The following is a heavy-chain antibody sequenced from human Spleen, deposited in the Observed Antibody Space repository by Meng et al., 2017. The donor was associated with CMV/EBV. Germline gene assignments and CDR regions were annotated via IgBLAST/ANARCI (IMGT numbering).Heavy chain of an antibody. J-gene: IGHJ5*02. CDR2: IRSTGPNE. CDR3: EKDERELASIDNWFDL. Sequence: YTCSNYGNHLVRLAPRKGLEWFAFIRSTGPNEYSANSVQRRFHVSRDKSKNTMYLQKKSLRMEDTAVYYCEKDERELASIDNWFDLWGQGTLVTVSS. V-gene: IGHV3-30*02. CDR1: YTCSNYG. D-gene: IGHD5-24*01.